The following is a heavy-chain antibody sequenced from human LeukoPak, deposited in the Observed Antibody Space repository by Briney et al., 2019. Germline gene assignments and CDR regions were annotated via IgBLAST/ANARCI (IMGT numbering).Heavy chain of an antibody. CDR1: GFTFSSYG. D-gene: IGHD3-3*01. CDR3: ATFPDDYDFWSGYPTEQPVVY. Sequence: PGGSLRLSCAASGFTFSSYGMHWVRQAPGKGLEWVAVMWYDGSNKYYADSVKGRFTISRDNSKNTLYLQMNSLRAEDTAVYYCATFPDDYDFWSGYPTEQPVVYWGQGTLVTVSS. CDR2: MWYDGSNK. J-gene: IGHJ4*02. V-gene: IGHV3-33*01.